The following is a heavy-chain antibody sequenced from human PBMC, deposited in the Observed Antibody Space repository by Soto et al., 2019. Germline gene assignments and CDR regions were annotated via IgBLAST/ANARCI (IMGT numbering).Heavy chain of an antibody. V-gene: IGHV1-18*01. CDR3: ARGQTEAYYDYSSGYYLVDAFDI. J-gene: IGHJ3*02. CDR1: GYTFTSYG. Sequence: ASVKVSCKASGYTFTSYGISWVRQAPGQGLEWMGWISAYNGNTNYAQKFQGWVTMTRDTSISTAYMELSRLRSDDTAVYYCARGQTEAYYDYSSGYYLVDAFDIWGQGTMVTVSS. D-gene: IGHD3-22*01. CDR2: ISAYNGNT.